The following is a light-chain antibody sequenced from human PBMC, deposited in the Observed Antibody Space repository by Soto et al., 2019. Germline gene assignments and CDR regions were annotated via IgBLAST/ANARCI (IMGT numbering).Light chain of an antibody. CDR2: KAS. J-gene: IGKJ4*01. CDR1: QSISSW. V-gene: IGKV1-5*03. CDR3: QQYERYPMT. Sequence: DSQMTQNPSTLSASVGDRVTITCRASQSISSWLAWYQQKTGKAPKLLISKASTLQSGVPPRFSGSGYATEFTLTISSLQPDDFATYYCQQYERYPMTFGGGTKVEIK.